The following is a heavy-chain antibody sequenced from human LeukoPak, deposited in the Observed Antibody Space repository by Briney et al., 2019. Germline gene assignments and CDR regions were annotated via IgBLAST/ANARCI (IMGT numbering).Heavy chain of an antibody. V-gene: IGHV3-23*01. J-gene: IGHJ4*02. Sequence: PGGSLRLSCAASGFTFSSYEMNWVRQAPGKGLEWVSSISAGGGGSYYADSVQGRFTISRDTSKNTLYLQMNSLRAEDTAVYYCAKGGRMVRGVIVTNYYFDYWGQGTLVTVSS. CDR1: GFTFSSYE. D-gene: IGHD3-10*01. CDR3: AKGGRMVRGVIVTNYYFDY. CDR2: ISAGGGGS.